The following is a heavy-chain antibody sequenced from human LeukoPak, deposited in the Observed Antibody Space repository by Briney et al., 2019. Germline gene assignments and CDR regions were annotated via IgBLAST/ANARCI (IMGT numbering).Heavy chain of an antibody. CDR2: INPNSGGT. CDR3: ARGQRLPRHLNWFDP. V-gene: IGHV1-2*02. D-gene: IGHD6-25*01. J-gene: IGHJ5*02. CDR1: GYTFTGYY. Sequence: GAPVKVSCKASGYTFTGYYMHWVRQAPGQGLEWMGWINPNSGGTNYAQKFQGRVTMTRDTSISTAYMELSRLRSDDTAVYYCARGQRLPRHLNWFDPWGQGTLVTVSS.